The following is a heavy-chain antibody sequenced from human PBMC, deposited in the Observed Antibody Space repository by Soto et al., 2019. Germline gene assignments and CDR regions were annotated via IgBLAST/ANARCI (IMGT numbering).Heavy chain of an antibody. CDR1: GFTFSSYS. J-gene: IGHJ6*02. Sequence: EVQLVESGGGLVKPGGSLRLSCAASGFTFSSYSMNWVLQAPGKGLEWVSSISSSSSYIYYADSVKGRFTISRDNAKNSLYLQMNSLRAEDTAVYYCARTMARGYYYYGMAVWGQGTTVTVSS. CDR2: ISSSSSYI. D-gene: IGHD3-10*01. V-gene: IGHV3-21*01. CDR3: ARTMARGYYYYGMAV.